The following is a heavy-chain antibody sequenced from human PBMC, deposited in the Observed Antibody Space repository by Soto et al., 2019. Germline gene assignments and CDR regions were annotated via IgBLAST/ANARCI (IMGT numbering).Heavy chain of an antibody. CDR1: GGTFSSYA. D-gene: IGHD2-15*01. Sequence: QVQLVQSGAEVKKPGSSVKVSCKASGGTFSSYAISWVRQAPGQGLEWMGGIIPIFGTANYAQKFQGRVTXTXXXSXXTAYMELSSLRSEDTDVYYCARHPGGRGYYYGMDVWGQGTTVTVSS. J-gene: IGHJ6*02. CDR3: ARHPGGRGYYYGMDV. CDR2: IIPIFGTA. V-gene: IGHV1-69*05.